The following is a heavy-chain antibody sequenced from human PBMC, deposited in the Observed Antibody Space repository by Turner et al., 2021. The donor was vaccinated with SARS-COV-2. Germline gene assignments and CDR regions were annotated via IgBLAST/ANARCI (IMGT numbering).Heavy chain of an antibody. CDR1: GGSFSGYY. CDR2: INHSGNT. CDR3: VRTPSGSYPHFNF. V-gene: IGHV4-34*01. D-gene: IGHD1-26*01. Sequence: QVQLQQWGAGLLKPSETLSLTCAVYGGSFSGYYWSFIRQPPGKGLEWIGEINHSGNTNYNPSLQSRVITSVDTSKNHFSLKLTSVTAADTAVYYCVRTPSGSYPHFNFWGQGTLVTVSS. J-gene: IGHJ4*02.